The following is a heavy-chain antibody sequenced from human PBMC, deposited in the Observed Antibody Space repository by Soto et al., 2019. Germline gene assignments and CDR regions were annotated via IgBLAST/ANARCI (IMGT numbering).Heavy chain of an antibody. V-gene: IGHV1-2*02. J-gene: IGHJ3*02. CDR3: EREGIRITMIVVVTGFAFDI. D-gene: IGHD3-22*01. Sequence: ASVKVSCKASGYTFTGYYMHWVRQAPGQGLEWMGWINPNSGGTNYAQKFQGRVTMTRDTSISTAYMELSRLRSDDTAVYYCEREGIRITMIVVVTGFAFDIWGQGTMVTVSS. CDR1: GYTFTGYY. CDR2: INPNSGGT.